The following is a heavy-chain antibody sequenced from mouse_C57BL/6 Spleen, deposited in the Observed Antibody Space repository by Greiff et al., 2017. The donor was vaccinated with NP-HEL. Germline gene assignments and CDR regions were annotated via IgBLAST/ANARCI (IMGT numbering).Heavy chain of an antibody. CDR3: ARSDYYGSSSFAY. V-gene: IGHV8-12*01. CDR1: GFSLSTSGMG. J-gene: IGHJ3*01. Sequence: QVTLNESGPGILQSSQTLSLPCSFSGFSLSTSGMGVSWIRQPSGKGLEWLAPIYWDDDKRYNPSLKSRLTISKDTSRNQVFLKITSVDTADTATYYCARSDYYGSSSFAYWGQGTLVTVSA. CDR2: IYWDDDK. D-gene: IGHD1-1*01.